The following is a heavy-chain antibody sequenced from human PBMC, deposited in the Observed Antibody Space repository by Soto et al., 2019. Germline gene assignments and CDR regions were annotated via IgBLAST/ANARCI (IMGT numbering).Heavy chain of an antibody. CDR3: ARARIAARPGY. CDR2: INHSGST. J-gene: IGHJ4*02. CDR1: GGSFSGYY. D-gene: IGHD6-6*01. Sequence: QVQLQQWGAGLLKPSETLSLTCAVYGGSFSGYYWSWIRQPPGKGLEWIGEINHSGSTNYNPSLKSRVTISVDTSKNQFSLKLSSVTAAYTAVYYCARARIAARPGYWGQGTLVTVSS. V-gene: IGHV4-34*01.